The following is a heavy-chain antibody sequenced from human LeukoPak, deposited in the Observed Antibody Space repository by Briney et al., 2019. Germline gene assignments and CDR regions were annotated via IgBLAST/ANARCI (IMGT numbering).Heavy chain of an antibody. Sequence: GASVKVSCKASGYTFTSYGISWVRQAPGQGLEWMGGIIPIFGTANYAQKFQGRVTITADESTSTAYMELSSLRSEDTAVYYCASGRYYDSSGYYWAFDIWGQGTMVTVSS. CDR2: IIPIFGTA. CDR1: GYTFTSYG. CDR3: ASGRYYDSSGYYWAFDI. D-gene: IGHD3-22*01. J-gene: IGHJ3*02. V-gene: IGHV1-69*13.